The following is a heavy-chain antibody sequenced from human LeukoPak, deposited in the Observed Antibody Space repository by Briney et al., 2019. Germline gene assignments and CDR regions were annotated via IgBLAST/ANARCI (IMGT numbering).Heavy chain of an antibody. J-gene: IGHJ4*02. Sequence: SETLSLTCTVSGGSISSSSYYWGWIRQPPGKGLEWIGSIYYSGSTYYNPSLKSRVTISVDTSKNQFSLKLSSVTAADTAVYYCARVWGIAAAVDYWGQGTLVTVSS. D-gene: IGHD6-13*01. V-gene: IGHV4-39*07. CDR3: ARVWGIAAAVDY. CDR2: IYYSGST. CDR1: GGSISSSSYY.